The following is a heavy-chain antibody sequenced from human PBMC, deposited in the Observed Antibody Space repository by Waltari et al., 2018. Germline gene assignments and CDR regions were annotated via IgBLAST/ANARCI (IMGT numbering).Heavy chain of an antibody. J-gene: IGHJ6*02. CDR3: ARGMCEFVSSRHYSYYGLDV. CDR1: GFSLTPKGMC. V-gene: IGHV2-70*15. CDR2: YDWDDDK. Sequence: QVTLRESGPALVKRTQTHTLTCSFSGFSLTPKGMCINWIRQPPGTALEWLARYDWDDDKYYNDSMKTRLTISQETSKNQGFLTVANMGPVVTATYYCARGMCEFVSSRHYSYYGLDVWGQGTTVTVSS.